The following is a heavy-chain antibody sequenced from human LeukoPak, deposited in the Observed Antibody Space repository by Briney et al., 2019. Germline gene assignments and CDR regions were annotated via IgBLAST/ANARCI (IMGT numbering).Heavy chain of an antibody. CDR1: GGSISSSSYY. V-gene: IGHV4-39*07. D-gene: IGHD3-16*01. Sequence: PSETLSLTCTVSGGSISSSSYYWGWIRQPPGKGLEWIGSIYYSGSTYYNPSLKSRVTISVDTSKNQFSLKLSSVTAADTAVYYCARDHRAGGARFDYWGQGTLVTVSS. J-gene: IGHJ4*02. CDR3: ARDHRAGGARFDY. CDR2: IYYSGST.